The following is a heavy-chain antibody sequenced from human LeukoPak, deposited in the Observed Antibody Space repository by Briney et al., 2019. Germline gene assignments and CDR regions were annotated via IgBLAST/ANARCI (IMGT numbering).Heavy chain of an antibody. V-gene: IGHV4-4*02. CDR3: ARSYAHDY. J-gene: IGHJ4*02. Sequence: PSETLSLTCAVSGDSISKSHWWSWVRQPPGEGLEWIGRIYHSGNTNYNPSLKIRVTISVDKTKNQFSLKLSSVTAADTAVYYCARSYAHDYWGQGTLVTVSS. D-gene: IGHD2-2*01. CDR2: IYHSGNT. CDR1: GDSISKSHW.